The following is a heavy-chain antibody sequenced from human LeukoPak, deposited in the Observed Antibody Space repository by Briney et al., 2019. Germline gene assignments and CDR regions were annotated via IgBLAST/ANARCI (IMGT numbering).Heavy chain of an antibody. CDR2: ISYDGSNK. J-gene: IGHJ4*02. Sequence: PGRSLRLSCAASGFTFSSNAMHWVRQAPGKGLEWVAVISYDGSNKYYADSVKGRFTISRDNSKNTLYLQMNSLRAEDTAVYYCAGLARDYWGQGTLVTVSS. CDR3: AGLARDY. CDR1: GFTFSSNA. V-gene: IGHV3-30-3*01.